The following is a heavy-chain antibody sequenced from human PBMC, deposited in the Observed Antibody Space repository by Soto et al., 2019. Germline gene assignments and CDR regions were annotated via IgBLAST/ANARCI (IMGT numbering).Heavy chain of an antibody. CDR2: ISAYNGNT. Sequence: ASVKVSCKASGYTFTSYGISWVRQAPGQGLEWMGWISAYNGNTNYAQKLQGRVTMTTDTSTSTAYMELRSLRSDDTAVYYCARDCHPMTTVTTPMDYWGQGTLVTVSS. CDR3: ARDCHPMTTVTTPMDY. J-gene: IGHJ4*02. V-gene: IGHV1-18*01. CDR1: GYTFTSYG. D-gene: IGHD4-17*01.